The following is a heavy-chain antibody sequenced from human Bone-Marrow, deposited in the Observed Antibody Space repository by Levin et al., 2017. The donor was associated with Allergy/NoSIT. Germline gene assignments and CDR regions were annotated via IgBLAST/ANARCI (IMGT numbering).Heavy chain of an antibody. CDR2: IWYHGTIE. CDR3: ARDLSSGWYGPDY. Sequence: GESLKISCAASGFTFSSYGMHWVRQAPGKGLEWVAVIWYHGTIEYYADSVKGRFTISRDNSKKTGYLEMNSLRAEDTAMYYCARDLSSGWYGPDYWGQGTLVTV. J-gene: IGHJ4*02. CDR1: GFTFSSYG. V-gene: IGHV3-33*01. D-gene: IGHD6-19*01.